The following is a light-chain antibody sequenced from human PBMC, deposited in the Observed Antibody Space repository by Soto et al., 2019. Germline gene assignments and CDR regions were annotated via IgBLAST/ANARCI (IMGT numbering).Light chain of an antibody. V-gene: IGKV1-5*01. J-gene: IGKJ1*01. CDR1: QSISIW. CDR3: QQYSSYWT. CDR2: DAS. Sequence: DIQITQPPSTLSASVGDRVTITCRASQSISIWLAWYQQKPGKAPNLLIQDASSLESGVPSRFSGSGSGTEFTLTISSLQPDDVTTYYCQQYSSYWTFGQGTKVDIK.